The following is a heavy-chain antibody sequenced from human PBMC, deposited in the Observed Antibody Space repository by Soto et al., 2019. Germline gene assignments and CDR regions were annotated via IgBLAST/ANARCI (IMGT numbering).Heavy chain of an antibody. CDR3: ASSGKMTRDSRGGY. CDR1: GYTFTSYD. Sequence: QVQLVQSGAEVKKPGASVKVSCKASGYTFTSYDINWVRQATGQGLEWMGWMNPHSGNTGYAQKFQGRVTMTRNTSISTAYMELSSLRSEDTAVYYCASSGKMTRDSRGGYWGQGTLVTVSS. V-gene: IGHV1-8*01. D-gene: IGHD3-22*01. J-gene: IGHJ4*02. CDR2: MNPHSGNT.